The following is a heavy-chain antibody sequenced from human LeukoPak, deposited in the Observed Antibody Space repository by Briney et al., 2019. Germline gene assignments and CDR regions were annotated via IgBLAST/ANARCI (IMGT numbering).Heavy chain of an antibody. CDR1: GFTFSSYS. CDR2: ISSSSSYI. J-gene: IGHJ4*02. Sequence: PGGSLRLSCAASGFTFSSYSMNWVRQAPGKGLEWVSSISSSSSYIYYADSVKGRFTISRDNAKNSLYLQMNSLRAEDTAVYYCARARGPSYYYGSGYKGDSGYWGQGTLVTVSS. V-gene: IGHV3-21*01. D-gene: IGHD3-10*01. CDR3: ARARGPSYYYGSGYKGDSGY.